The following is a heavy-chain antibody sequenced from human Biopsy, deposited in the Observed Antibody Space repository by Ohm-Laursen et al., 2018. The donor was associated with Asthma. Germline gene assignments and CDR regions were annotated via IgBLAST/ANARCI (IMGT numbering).Heavy chain of an antibody. CDR1: GGTFNTYV. J-gene: IGHJ4*02. Sequence: SVKVSCKSLGGTFNTYVIGWVRQAPGQGLEWMGGINSVFGTTTYPQKFQDRVTITADDSAGTVYMELSSLRSEDTAVYYCARKAGSCISRTCYSLDFWGQGTLVTVSS. CDR2: INSVFGTT. D-gene: IGHD2-2*01. CDR3: ARKAGSCISRTCYSLDF. V-gene: IGHV1-69*13.